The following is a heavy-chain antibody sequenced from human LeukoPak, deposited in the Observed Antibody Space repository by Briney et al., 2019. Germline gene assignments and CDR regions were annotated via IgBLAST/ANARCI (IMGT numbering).Heavy chain of an antibody. CDR1: GFTFSDYY. Sequence: GGSLRLSCAASGFTFSDYYMSWIRQAPGKGLEWVSYISSSGSTIYYADSVKGRFTISRDNAKNSLYLQMNSLRAEDTAVYYCARVGRAAAGRPSTYYFDYWGQGTLVTVSS. J-gene: IGHJ4*02. CDR2: ISSSGSTI. D-gene: IGHD6-13*01. CDR3: ARVGRAAAGRPSTYYFDY. V-gene: IGHV3-11*01.